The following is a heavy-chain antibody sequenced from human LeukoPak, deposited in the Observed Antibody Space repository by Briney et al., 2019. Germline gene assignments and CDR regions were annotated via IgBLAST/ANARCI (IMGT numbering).Heavy chain of an antibody. CDR1: GFTFSSYG. Sequence: TGGSLRLSCAASGFTFSSYGMHWVRQAPGKGLEWVAVISYDGSNKYYADSVKGRFTISRDNSKNTLYLQMNSLRAEDTAVYYCAKGDYGEDYGMDVWGQGTTVTVSS. D-gene: IGHD4-17*01. J-gene: IGHJ6*02. CDR2: ISYDGSNK. CDR3: AKGDYGEDYGMDV. V-gene: IGHV3-30*18.